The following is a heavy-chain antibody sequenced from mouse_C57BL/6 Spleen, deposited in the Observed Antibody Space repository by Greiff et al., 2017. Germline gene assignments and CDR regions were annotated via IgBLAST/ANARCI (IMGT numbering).Heavy chain of an antibody. CDR2: ISSGSSTI. V-gene: IGHV5-17*01. J-gene: IGHJ3*01. D-gene: IGHD3-1*01. CDR1: GFTFSDYG. Sequence: EVKLVESGGGLVKPGGSLKLSCAASGFTFSDYGMHWVRQAPEKGLEWVAYISSGSSTIYYADTVKGRFTISRDNAKNTLFLQMTSLRSEDTAVYYCARACLAYWGQGTLVTVSA. CDR3: ARACLAY.